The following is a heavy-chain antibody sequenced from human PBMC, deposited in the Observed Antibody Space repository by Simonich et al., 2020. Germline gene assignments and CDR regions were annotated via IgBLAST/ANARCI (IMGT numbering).Heavy chain of an antibody. V-gene: IGHV4-4*07. J-gene: IGHJ4*02. Sequence: QVQLQESGPGLVKPSETLSLTCTVSGGSISSYYWSWIRQPAGKGLEWIGRIYTSGSTNYNPALRSRVTISVDKSKTQFSLKRSSVTAADTAVYYCARGAYSSSSGDYWGQGTLVTVSS. CDR3: ARGAYSSSSGDY. D-gene: IGHD6-6*01. CDR2: IYTSGST. CDR1: GGSISSYY.